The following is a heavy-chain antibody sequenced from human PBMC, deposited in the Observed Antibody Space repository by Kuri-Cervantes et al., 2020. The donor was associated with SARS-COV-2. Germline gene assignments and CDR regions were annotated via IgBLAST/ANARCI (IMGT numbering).Heavy chain of an antibody. CDR3: ARDDLVPAALVLDV. CDR2: INHSGNT. CDR1: GGSFSDYY. D-gene: IGHD2-2*01. J-gene: IGHJ6*02. V-gene: IGHV4-34*01. Sequence: SQTLSLTCAVYGGSFSDYYWSWVRQPPGKGLEWIGEINHSGNTNYNPSLMSRVTISVDTSKNQFSLSLNSVTAADTGVYYCARDDLVPAALVLDVWGQGTTVTVSS.